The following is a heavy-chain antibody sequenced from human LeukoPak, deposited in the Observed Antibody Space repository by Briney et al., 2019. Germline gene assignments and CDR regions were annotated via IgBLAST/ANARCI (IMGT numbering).Heavy chain of an antibody. D-gene: IGHD2-21*02. V-gene: IGHV3-23*01. Sequence: GGSLRLSCAASGFTFDSYGMSWVRQSPGKGLEWVSSITSSSGNTYYADSVKGRFTISRDNSENTLYLQMNSLRAEDTAVYYCAKDGTGCGGDCYSDYWGQGTLVTVSS. CDR1: GFTFDSYG. J-gene: IGHJ4*02. CDR2: ITSSSGNT. CDR3: AKDGTGCGGDCYSDY.